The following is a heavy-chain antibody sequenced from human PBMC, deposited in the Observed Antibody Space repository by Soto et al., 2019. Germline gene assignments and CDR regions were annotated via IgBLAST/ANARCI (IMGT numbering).Heavy chain of an antibody. J-gene: IGHJ4*02. V-gene: IGHV3-21*01. D-gene: IGHD5-18*01. CDR2: ISASSSI. CDR3: ARDDGGYRYGRRQYHFDS. Sequence: GSLLLTCSASGFPFSSYNMNWVRQAPGKGLEWVASISASSSIYYADSMKGRFTISRDNAKNSLYLHMNDLRAEDTAVYYCARDDGGYRYGRRQYHFDSWGQGTLVTVYS. CDR1: GFPFSSYN.